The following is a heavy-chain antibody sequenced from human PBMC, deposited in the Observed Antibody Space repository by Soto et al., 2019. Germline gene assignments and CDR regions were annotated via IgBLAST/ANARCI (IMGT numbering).Heavy chain of an antibody. J-gene: IGHJ3*02. CDR3: ARHTGRLKYYYASSGSRDAFDI. Sequence: PGESLKISCKGSGYSFTSYWISWVRQMPGKGLEWMGRIDPSDSYTNYSPSFQGHVTISADKSISTAYLQWSSLKASDTAMYYCARHTGRLKYYYASSGSRDAFDIWGQGTMVTVSS. D-gene: IGHD3-22*01. V-gene: IGHV5-10-1*01. CDR2: IDPSDSYT. CDR1: GYSFTSYW.